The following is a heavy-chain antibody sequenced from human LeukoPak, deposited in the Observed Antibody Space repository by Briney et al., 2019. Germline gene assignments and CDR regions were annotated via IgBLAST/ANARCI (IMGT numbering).Heavy chain of an antibody. CDR2: ISGSGGST. V-gene: IGHV3-23*01. Sequence: GGSLRLSCAASGFTFSSYAMSWVRQAPGKGLEWVSAISGSGGSTYYADSVKGRSTISRDNSKNTLYLQMNSLRAEDTAVYYCAKSEAVAGIADYWGQGTLVTVPS. CDR3: AKSEAVAGIADY. J-gene: IGHJ4*02. CDR1: GFTFSSYA. D-gene: IGHD6-19*01.